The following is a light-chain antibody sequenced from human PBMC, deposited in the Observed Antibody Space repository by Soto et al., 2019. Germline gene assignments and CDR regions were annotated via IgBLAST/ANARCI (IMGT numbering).Light chain of an antibody. J-gene: IGKJ5*01. CDR2: GAS. Sequence: EIVLTQSPGTLSLSPGERATLSCWASQSVSNRYLAWYQQKPGQAPRLLIYGASSRATGIPDRFSGSGSGTDFTLTISRLEPEDFVVYYCQQYGNSPFTFGQGTRLEIK. V-gene: IGKV3-20*01. CDR1: QSVSNRY. CDR3: QQYGNSPFT.